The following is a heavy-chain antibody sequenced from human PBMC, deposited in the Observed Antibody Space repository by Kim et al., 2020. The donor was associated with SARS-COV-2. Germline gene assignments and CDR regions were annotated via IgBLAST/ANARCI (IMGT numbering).Heavy chain of an antibody. D-gene: IGHD3-3*01. CDR2: IYYSGST. Sequence: SETLSLTCTVSGGSISSYYWSWIRQPPGKGLEWIGYIYYSGSTNYNPSLKSRVTISVDTSKNQFSLKLSSVTDADTAVYYCSRAHVGRITIFGVVRHFDCWGQGTLVTISS. J-gene: IGHJ4*01. CDR3: SRAHVGRITIFGVVRHFDC. CDR1: GGSISSYY. V-gene: IGHV4-59*01.